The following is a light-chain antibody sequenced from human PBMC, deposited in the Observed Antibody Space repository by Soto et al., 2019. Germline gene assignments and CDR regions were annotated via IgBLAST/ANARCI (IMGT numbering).Light chain of an antibody. V-gene: IGLV1-44*01. CDR2: SNN. Sequence: QSVLTQPPSASGTPGQRVTISCSGSSSNIGSNTVNWYQQLPGTAPKLLIDSNNQPPSGVPDRFSGSKSGTSASLAISGLQSEDEADYYCAAWDDSLNGVVFGGGTKLTVL. J-gene: IGLJ2*01. CDR1: SSNIGSNT. CDR3: AAWDDSLNGVV.